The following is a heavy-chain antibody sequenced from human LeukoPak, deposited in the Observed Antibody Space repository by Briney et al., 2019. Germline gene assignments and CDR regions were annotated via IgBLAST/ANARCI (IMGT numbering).Heavy chain of an antibody. CDR1: GFTFSSYS. V-gene: IGHV3-21*01. Sequence: PGGSLRLSCAASGFTFSSYSMNWVRQAPGKGLEWASSISSSSSYIYYADSVKGRFTISRDNAKNSLYLQMNSLRAEDTAVYYCARDSVVGAQYYFDYWGQGTLVTVSS. CDR3: ARDSVVGAQYYFDY. D-gene: IGHD1-26*01. CDR2: ISSSSSYI. J-gene: IGHJ4*02.